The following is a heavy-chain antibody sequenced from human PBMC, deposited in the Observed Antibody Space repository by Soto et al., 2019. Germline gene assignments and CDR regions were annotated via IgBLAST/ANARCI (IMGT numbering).Heavy chain of an antibody. Sequence: SETLSLTCTVSGGSISSGGYYWSWIRQHPGKGLEWIGYIYYSGSTYYNPSLKSRVTISVDTSKNQFSLKLSSVTAADTAVYYCARATPGVAAAGHYYFDYWGQGTPVTVSS. D-gene: IGHD6-13*01. CDR1: GGSISSGGYY. V-gene: IGHV4-31*03. CDR2: IYYSGST. J-gene: IGHJ4*02. CDR3: ARATPGVAAAGHYYFDY.